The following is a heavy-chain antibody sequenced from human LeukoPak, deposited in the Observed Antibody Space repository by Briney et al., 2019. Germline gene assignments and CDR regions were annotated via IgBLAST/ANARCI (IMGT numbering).Heavy chain of an antibody. J-gene: IGHJ2*01. CDR2: INHSGNT. V-gene: IGHV4-34*01. CDR1: GGSFSDFH. D-gene: IGHD4-17*01. CDR3: ARGKVTRDWYFDL. Sequence: SETLSLTCTVYGGSFSDFHWSWIRLPPGKGLEWIGEINHSGNTNYNPSLKSRVTISIDTSKNQFSLRLSSVTAADTAVYYCARGKVTRDWYFDLWGRGTLVTVSS.